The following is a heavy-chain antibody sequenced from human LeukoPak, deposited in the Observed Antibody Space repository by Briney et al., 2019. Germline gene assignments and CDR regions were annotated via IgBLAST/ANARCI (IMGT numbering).Heavy chain of an antibody. CDR1: GYTFTSYD. J-gene: IGHJ3*02. V-gene: IGHV1-8*03. CDR2: MNPDSGNT. Sequence: ASVKVSCKASGYTFTSYDINWVRQATGQGLEWMGWMNPDSGNTGYAQKFQGRVTITRNTSISTAYMELSSLRSEDTAVYYCARGLTYYYYDSSGYYYASAFDIWGQGTKVTVSS. D-gene: IGHD3-22*01. CDR3: ARGLTYYYYDSSGYYYASAFDI.